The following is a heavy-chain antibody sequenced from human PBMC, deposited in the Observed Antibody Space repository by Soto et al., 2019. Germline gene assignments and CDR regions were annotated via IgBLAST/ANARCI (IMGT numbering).Heavy chain of an antibody. V-gene: IGHV3-74*01. D-gene: IGHD3-22*01. J-gene: IGHJ4*02. CDR1: AFTFKNHW. CDR3: AREIYDDYDSSRFEH. Sequence: GGSLRLSCAASAFTFKNHWMHWVRQVPGKGPVWVSRINGDGSFTSYADAVKGRFTISRDNAKNTLSLQMNSLRAEDTAVYYCAREIYDDYDSSRFEHWGQGTLVTVSS. CDR2: INGDGSFT.